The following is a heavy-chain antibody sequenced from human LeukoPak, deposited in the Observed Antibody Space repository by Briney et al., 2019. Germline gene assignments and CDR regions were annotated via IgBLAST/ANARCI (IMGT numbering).Heavy chain of an antibody. D-gene: IGHD2-15*01. J-gene: IGHJ4*02. CDR2: INHSGST. V-gene: IGHV4-34*01. CDR1: GGSFSGYY. CDR3: ASSCSGGSCSTPTRLDY. Sequence: SEPLSLTCAVYGGSFSGYYWSWIRQPPGKGLEWIGEINHSGSTNYNPSLKSRVTISVDTSKNQFSLKLSSVTAADTAVYYCASSCSGGSCSTPTRLDYWGQGTLVTVSS.